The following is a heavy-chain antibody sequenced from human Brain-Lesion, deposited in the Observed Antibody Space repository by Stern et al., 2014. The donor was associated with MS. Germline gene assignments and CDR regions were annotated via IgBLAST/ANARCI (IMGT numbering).Heavy chain of an antibody. D-gene: IGHD3-10*01. CDR2: VNNDGRRT. Sequence: EDPLVESGGGFVQPGGSLRLSCAASGFTFSNSWMPWVRQAPGKGLVWVSRVNNDGRRTSYADSVKGRFTMSRDNAKNTLYLQMNSLRVEDTAIYYCARGERWFDSWGQGTLVTVSS. CDR3: ARGERWFDS. CDR1: GFTFSNSW. J-gene: IGHJ5*01. V-gene: IGHV3-74*02.